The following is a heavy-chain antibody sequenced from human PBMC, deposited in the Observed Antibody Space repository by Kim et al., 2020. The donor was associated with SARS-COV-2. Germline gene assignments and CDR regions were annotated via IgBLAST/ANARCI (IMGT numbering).Heavy chain of an antibody. CDR2: PDNGGT. Sequence: PDNGGTKYVEKFQGRVTMTRDTSISTAYLEMSSLKSDDTAIFYCARDMDYWGQGTLVTVSS. CDR3: ARDMDY. V-gene: IGHV1-2*02. J-gene: IGHJ4*02.